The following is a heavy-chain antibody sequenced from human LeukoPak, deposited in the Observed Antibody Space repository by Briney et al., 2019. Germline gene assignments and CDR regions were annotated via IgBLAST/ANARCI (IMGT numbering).Heavy chain of an antibody. CDR1: GFTFSSYA. D-gene: IGHD3-10*01. J-gene: IGHJ4*02. CDR3: AKAGKLLWFGELSANYYFEY. V-gene: IGHV3-23*01. CDR2: ISGSGGST. Sequence: GGSLRLSCAASGFTFSSYAISWVRQAPGKGLEWVSTISGSGGSTYYADSVKGRFTISRDNSKNTLHLQMNSLRAEDTAVYYCAKAGKLLWFGELSANYYFEYWAQGTLVTVSS.